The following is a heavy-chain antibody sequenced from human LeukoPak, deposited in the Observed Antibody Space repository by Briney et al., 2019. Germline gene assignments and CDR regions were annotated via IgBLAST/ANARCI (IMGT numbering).Heavy chain of an antibody. D-gene: IGHD3-10*01. CDR3: ARDPRIKARLPPDY. Sequence: LGRSLRLSCAASGFTFSSYAMHWVRQAPGKGLEWVAVISYDGSNKYYADSVKGRFTISRDNSKNTLYLQMNSLRAEDTAVYYCARDPRIKARLPPDYWGQGTLVTVSS. CDR2: ISYDGSNK. CDR1: GFTFSSYA. J-gene: IGHJ4*02. V-gene: IGHV3-30-3*01.